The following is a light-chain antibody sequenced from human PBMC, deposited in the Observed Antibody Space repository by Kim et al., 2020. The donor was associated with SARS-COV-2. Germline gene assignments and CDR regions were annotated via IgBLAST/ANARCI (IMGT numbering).Light chain of an antibody. Sequence: SSELTQDPAVSVALGQTVSITCQGDCLKSYYATWYQQKPGQAPILVIYGKNNRPSGIPDRFSGSTSGNTASLTITGTQADDEADYYCNSRDSNDNVVFGGGTQLTVL. J-gene: IGLJ2*01. V-gene: IGLV3-19*01. CDR2: GKN. CDR1: CLKSYY. CDR3: NSRDSNDNVV.